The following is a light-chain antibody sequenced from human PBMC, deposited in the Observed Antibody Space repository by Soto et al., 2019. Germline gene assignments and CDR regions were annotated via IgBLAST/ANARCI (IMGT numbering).Light chain of an antibody. CDR1: STDVGGYNY. CDR3: SSDAGNNDYV. Sequence: QSALTQPPSASGSPGQSVTISCTGTSTDVGGYNYVSWYQQHAGKAPQLMIYEVSKPPSGVPERFSGSNSGTAASLTVSGLQAEDESDYYCSSDAGNNDYVFGAGTKLTVL. J-gene: IGLJ1*01. CDR2: EVS. V-gene: IGLV2-8*01.